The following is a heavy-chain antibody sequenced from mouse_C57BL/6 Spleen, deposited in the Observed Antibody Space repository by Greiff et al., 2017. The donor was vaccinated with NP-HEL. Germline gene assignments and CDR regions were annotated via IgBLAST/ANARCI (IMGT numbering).Heavy chain of an antibody. Sequence: QVTLKESGPGILQPSQTLSLTCSFSGFSLSTFGMGVGWIRQPSGKGLEWLAHIWWDDDKYYNPALKSRLTISKDTYKNQVFLKIANVDTADTATYYCARIEDFYYYGSSYVGYAMDYWGQGTSVTVSS. V-gene: IGHV8-8*01. CDR2: IWWDDDK. CDR3: ARIEDFYYYGSSYVGYAMDY. D-gene: IGHD1-1*01. J-gene: IGHJ4*01. CDR1: GFSLSTFGMG.